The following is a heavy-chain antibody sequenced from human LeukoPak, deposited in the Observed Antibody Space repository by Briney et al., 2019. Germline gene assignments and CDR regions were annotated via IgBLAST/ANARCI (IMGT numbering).Heavy chain of an antibody. CDR2: ISAYNGNT. D-gene: IGHD5-12*01. J-gene: IGHJ4*02. V-gene: IGHV1-18*01. Sequence: ASVKVSCKASGYTFTSYGISWVRQAPGQGLEWMGWISAYNGNTNYAQKFQGRVTMTRDTSISTAYMELSRLRSDDTAVYYCARVTLDIVATTPDYWGQGTLVTVSS. CDR3: ARVTLDIVATTPDY. CDR1: GYTFTSYG.